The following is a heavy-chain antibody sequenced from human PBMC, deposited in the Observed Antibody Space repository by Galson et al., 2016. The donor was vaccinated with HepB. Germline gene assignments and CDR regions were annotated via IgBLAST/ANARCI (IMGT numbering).Heavy chain of an antibody. J-gene: IGHJ3*02. Sequence: TLSLTCPVSGDSISSGSFYWSWIRQPVGKGLEWIGRVYTSGITHYHASLKSRVTISLNTSKNQFSLRLTSVTAADTAVYYCAREPFLDLDPNTRNNAFDIWGQGTMVTLSS. CDR3: AREPFLDLDPNTRNNAFDI. CDR1: GDSISSGSFY. CDR2: VYTSGIT. D-gene: IGHD3/OR15-3a*01. V-gene: IGHV4-61*02.